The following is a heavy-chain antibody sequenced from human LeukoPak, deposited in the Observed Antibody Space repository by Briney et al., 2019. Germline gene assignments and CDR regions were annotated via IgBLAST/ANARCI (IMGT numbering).Heavy chain of an antibody. CDR1: GGSISSSSYY. CDR2: IYYSGST. V-gene: IGHV4-31*03. J-gene: IGHJ4*02. CDR3: ARDRGARPPSGAAFYFDY. Sequence: SETLSLTCTVSGGSISSSSYYWSWIRQHPGKGLEWIGYIYYSGSTYYNPSLKSRVTISVDTSKNQFSLKLSSVTAADTAVYYCARDRGARPPSGAAFYFDYWGQGTLVTVSS. D-gene: IGHD3-10*01.